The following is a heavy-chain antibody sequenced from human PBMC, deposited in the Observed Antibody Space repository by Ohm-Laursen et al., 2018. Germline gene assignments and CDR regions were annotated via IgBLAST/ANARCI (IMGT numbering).Heavy chain of an antibody. J-gene: IGHJ4*02. CDR2: IYYSGST. V-gene: IGHV4-59*01. D-gene: IGHD3-22*01. CDR3: ARVAFPYYYDSSGYTH. CDR1: GGSISSYY. Sequence: GTLSLTCTVSGGSISSYYWSWIRQPPGKGLEWIGYIYYSGSTNYNPSLKSRVTISVDTSKNQFSLKLSSVTAADTAVYYCARVAFPYYYDSSGYTHWGQGTLVTVSS.